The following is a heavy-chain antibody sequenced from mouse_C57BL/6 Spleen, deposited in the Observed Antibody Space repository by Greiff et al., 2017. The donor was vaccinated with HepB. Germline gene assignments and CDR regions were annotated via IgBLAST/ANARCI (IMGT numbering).Heavy chain of an antibody. D-gene: IGHD2-4*01. CDR3: ARSHYYDYDGYFDV. CDR2: IRNKANGYTT. CDR1: GFTFTDYY. J-gene: IGHJ1*03. V-gene: IGHV7-3*01. Sequence: EVKLMESGGGLVQPGGSLSLSCAASGFTFTDYYMSWVRQPPGKALEWLGFIRNKANGYTTEYSASVKGRFTISRDNSQSILYLQMNALRAEDSATYYCARSHYYDYDGYFDVWGTGTTVTVSS.